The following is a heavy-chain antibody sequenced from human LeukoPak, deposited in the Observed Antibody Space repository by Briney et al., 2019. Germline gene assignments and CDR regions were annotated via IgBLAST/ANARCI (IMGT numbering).Heavy chain of an antibody. D-gene: IGHD6-19*01. J-gene: IGHJ6*02. V-gene: IGHV3-30*03. CDR3: ARALSSGWYLLDV. Sequence: PGRSLRLSCAAPGFTFSSYGMHWVRQAPGKGLELVAVISYDGSNKYYADSVKGRFTISRDNSKNTLYLQMSSLRAEDTAVYYCARALSSGWYLLDVWGQGTTVTVSS. CDR1: GFTFSSYG. CDR2: ISYDGSNK.